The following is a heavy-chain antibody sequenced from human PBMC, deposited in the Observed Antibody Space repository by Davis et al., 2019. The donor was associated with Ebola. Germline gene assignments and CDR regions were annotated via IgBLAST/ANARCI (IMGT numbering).Heavy chain of an antibody. CDR2: ISAYNGNT. J-gene: IGHJ4*02. CDR1: GYTLTELS. D-gene: IGHD2/OR15-2a*01. Sequence: ASVKVSCKVSGYTLTELSMHWVRQAPGQGLEWMGWISAYNGNTNYSQILQGRVTITTDTSTSTAYMELRSLRSDDTAVYYCARDSGVLCPGYWGQGTLVTVSS. V-gene: IGHV1-18*01. CDR3: ARDSGVLCPGY.